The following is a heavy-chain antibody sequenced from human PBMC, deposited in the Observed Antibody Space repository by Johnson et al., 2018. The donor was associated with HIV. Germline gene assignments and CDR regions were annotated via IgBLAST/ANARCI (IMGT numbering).Heavy chain of an antibody. J-gene: IGHJ3*02. CDR3: AKYTFDI. CDR2: ISYDGSNK. V-gene: IGHV3-30*18. CDR1: GFTFSNAW. Sequence: VQLVESGGGLVKPGESLRLSCAASGFTFSNAWMSWVRQAPGKGLEWVAVISYDGSNKYYADSVKGRFIISRDNSKNTLYLQVNSLRTEDTAVYYCAKYTFDIWGQGTMVTVSS.